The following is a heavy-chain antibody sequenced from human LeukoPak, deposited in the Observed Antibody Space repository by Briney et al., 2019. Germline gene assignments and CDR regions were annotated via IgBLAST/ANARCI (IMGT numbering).Heavy chain of an antibody. D-gene: IGHD2-15*01. CDR3: AKDLEDIVVVVAATAFGGFDY. CDR2: ISYDGSNK. Sequence: GGSLRLSCAASGFTFSSYGMHWVRQAPGKGLEWVAVISYDGSNKYYADSVKGRFTISRDNSKNTLYLQMNSLRAEDTAVYYCAKDLEDIVVVVAATAFGGFDYWGQGTLVTVSS. V-gene: IGHV3-30*18. J-gene: IGHJ4*02. CDR1: GFTFSSYG.